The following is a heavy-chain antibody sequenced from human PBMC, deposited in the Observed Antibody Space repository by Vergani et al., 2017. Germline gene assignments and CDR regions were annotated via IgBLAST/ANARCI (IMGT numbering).Heavy chain of an antibody. D-gene: IGHD4/OR15-4a*01. CDR3: AGHSTVEMLLILGWIAP. CDR1: GDSIRSSNYY. Sequence: QLQLQESGPGLVKPSATLSLTCSVSGDSIRSSNYYWGWIRQPPGKGLEWIASIYSSASTYYNPSLKSRVPISVDTSKNQFSLKLSSVTAAYTAVYFCAGHSTVEMLLILGWIAPWGKGIRVPVSS. J-gene: IGHJ5*02. CDR2: IYSSAST. V-gene: IGHV4-39*01.